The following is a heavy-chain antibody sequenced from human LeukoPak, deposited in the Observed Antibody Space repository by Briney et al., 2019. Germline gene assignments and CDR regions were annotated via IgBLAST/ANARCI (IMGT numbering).Heavy chain of an antibody. J-gene: IGHJ4*02. Sequence: GGSLRLSCAAPGFTFSSFWMSWVGQAPGKGLEWVANIKGDGSDNHYVDSVRGRFTISRDNAKNSLYLQMNSLRAEDTAVYYCARDLGYYRADYWGQGTLVTVSS. CDR2: IKGDGSDN. CDR1: GFTFSSFW. V-gene: IGHV3-7*04. CDR3: ARDLGYYRADY. D-gene: IGHD1-26*01.